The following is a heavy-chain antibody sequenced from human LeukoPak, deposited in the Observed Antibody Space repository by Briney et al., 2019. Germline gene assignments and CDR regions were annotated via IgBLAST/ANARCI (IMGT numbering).Heavy chain of an antibody. Sequence: GGSLRLSCAASGFTFTDYWMSWVRQAPGKGLEWVANIKRDGSEKYYVDSVKGRFTISRDNAKNSLYLQMNSLRTEDTAVYYCARDQYNWNDGDAFDIWGQGTMVTVSS. CDR2: IKRDGSEK. J-gene: IGHJ3*02. CDR1: GFTFTDYW. D-gene: IGHD1-1*01. CDR3: ARDQYNWNDGDAFDI. V-gene: IGHV3-7*01.